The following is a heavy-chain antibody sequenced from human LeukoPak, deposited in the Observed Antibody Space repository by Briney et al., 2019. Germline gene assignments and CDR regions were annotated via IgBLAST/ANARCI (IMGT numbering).Heavy chain of an antibody. V-gene: IGHV3-20*04. Sequence: GGSLRLSCAASGFTFDDYGMSWVRQAPGKGLGWVSGINWNGGSTGYADSVKGRFTISRDNAKNSLYLQMNSLRAEDTALYYCARDDGDYYDSRKALDYWGQGTLVTVSS. CDR3: ARDDGDYYDSRKALDY. J-gene: IGHJ4*02. D-gene: IGHD3-22*01. CDR2: INWNGGST. CDR1: GFTFDDYG.